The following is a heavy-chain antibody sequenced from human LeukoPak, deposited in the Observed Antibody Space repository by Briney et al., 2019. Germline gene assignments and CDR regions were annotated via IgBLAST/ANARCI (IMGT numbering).Heavy chain of an antibody. CDR3: AKDAYRMTMVTFFDH. J-gene: IGHJ4*02. Sequence: PGRSLRLSCAASGFTFSSHGMHWVRQAPGKGLECMAVISYDGSTKYYADSVKGRFTISRDNSKNTLYLQMNSLSPEDTAMYYCAKDAYRMTMVTFFDHWGQGTLVTVSS. CDR1: GFTFSSHG. V-gene: IGHV3-30*18. CDR2: ISYDGSTK. D-gene: IGHD4/OR15-4a*01.